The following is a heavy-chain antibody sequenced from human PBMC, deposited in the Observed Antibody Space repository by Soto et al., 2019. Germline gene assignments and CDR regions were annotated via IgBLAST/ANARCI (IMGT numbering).Heavy chain of an antibody. CDR1: GGSISSYY. Sequence: SETLSLTCTVSGGSISSYYWSWIRQPAGKGLEWIGRIYTSGSTNYNPPLKSRVTMSVDTSKNQFSLKLSSVTAADTAVYYCARDALITMVRGSWFDPWGQGTLVTVSS. CDR3: ARDALITMVRGSWFDP. CDR2: IYTSGST. D-gene: IGHD3-10*01. J-gene: IGHJ5*02. V-gene: IGHV4-4*07.